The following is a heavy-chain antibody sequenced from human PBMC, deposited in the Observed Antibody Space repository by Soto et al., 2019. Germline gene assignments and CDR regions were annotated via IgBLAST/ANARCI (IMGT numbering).Heavy chain of an antibody. D-gene: IGHD2-2*02. CDR3: ARSPVGSSYIDY. V-gene: IGHV4-59*01. J-gene: IGHJ4*02. Sequence: LPETLSLTCTVSGGSISSYYWSWIRQPPGKGLEWIGYIYYSGSTNYNPSLKSRVTISVDTSKNQFSLKLSSVTAADTAVYYCARSPVGSSYIDYWGQGTLVTVSS. CDR1: GGSISSYY. CDR2: IYYSGST.